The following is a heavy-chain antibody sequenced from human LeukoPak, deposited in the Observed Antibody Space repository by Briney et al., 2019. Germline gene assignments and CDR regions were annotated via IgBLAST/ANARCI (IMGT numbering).Heavy chain of an antibody. D-gene: IGHD3-10*01. J-gene: IGHJ5*02. CDR2: INPNGGGT. Sequence: ASVKVSCKASGYTFTGYYMHWVRQAPGQGLEWMGWINPNGGGTNYAQKFQGRVTMTRDTSISTAYMELSRLRSDDTAVYYCARAHIYYGSGSYYKVDWFDPWGQGTLVTVSS. CDR1: GYTFTGYY. CDR3: ARAHIYYGSGSYYKVDWFDP. V-gene: IGHV1-2*02.